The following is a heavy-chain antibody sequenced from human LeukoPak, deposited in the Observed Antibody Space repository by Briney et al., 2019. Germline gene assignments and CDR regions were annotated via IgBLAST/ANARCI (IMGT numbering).Heavy chain of an antibody. Sequence: ASVKVSCKASGYTFTSYYMHWVRQAPGQGLEWMGIINPSGGSTSYAQKFQGRVTMTRDTSTSTVYMELSSLRSEDTAVYYCARGALIRYFDWVIPPYYMDVWGKGTTVTISS. CDR3: ARGALIRYFDWVIPPYYMDV. D-gene: IGHD3-9*01. V-gene: IGHV1-46*01. CDR1: GYTFTSYY. CDR2: INPSGGST. J-gene: IGHJ6*03.